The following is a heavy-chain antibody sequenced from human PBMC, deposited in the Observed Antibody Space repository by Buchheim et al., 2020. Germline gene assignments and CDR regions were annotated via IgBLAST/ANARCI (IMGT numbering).Heavy chain of an antibody. CDR3: ARDVDSAVVGPGY. CDR1: GFTFSDSY. Sequence: QVQLVESGGGLVKPGGSLTLSCAASGFTFSDSYMSWIRQAPGKGLEWVSYISGSSSYTNYAESLKGRFTISRDNAKNSLYLQMISLRAEDTAVYYCARDVDSAVVGPGYWGRGTL. J-gene: IGHJ4*02. CDR2: ISGSSSYT. D-gene: IGHD5-18*01. V-gene: IGHV3-11*05.